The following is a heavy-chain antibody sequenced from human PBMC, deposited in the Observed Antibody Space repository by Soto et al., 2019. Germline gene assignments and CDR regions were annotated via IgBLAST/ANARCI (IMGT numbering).Heavy chain of an antibody. J-gene: IGHJ6*02. CDR3: ARDHGSRPAEFWSGYYCYGMDV. CDR1: GFTVSSHY. D-gene: IGHD3-3*01. V-gene: IGHV3-53*01. CDR2: IYSGGST. Sequence: EVQLVESGGGLIQPGGSLRLSCAASGFTVSSHYMSWVRQAPGKGLEWVSVIYSGGSTYYADSVKGRFTISRDNSKNTLYLQMNSLRAEDTAVYYCARDHGSRPAEFWSGYYCYGMDVWGQGTTVTVSS.